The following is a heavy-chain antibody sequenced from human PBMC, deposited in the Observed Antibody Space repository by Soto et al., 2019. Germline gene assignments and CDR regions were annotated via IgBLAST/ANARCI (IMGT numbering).Heavy chain of an antibody. J-gene: IGHJ5*02. CDR1: GFTFSSYA. CDR2: ISGSGGST. V-gene: IGHV3-23*01. D-gene: IGHD6-19*01. Sequence: EVQLLESGGGLVQPGGSLRLSCAASGFTFSSYAMSWVRQAPGKGLEWVSAISGSGGSTYYADSVKGRFTISRDNSKNTLYLQMNSLRAEDTAVYYSAKVPGYSSGSYYAWGQGTLVTVSS. CDR3: AKVPGYSSGSYYA.